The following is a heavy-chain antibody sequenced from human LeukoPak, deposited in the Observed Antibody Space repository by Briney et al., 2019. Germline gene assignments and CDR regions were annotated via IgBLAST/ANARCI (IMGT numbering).Heavy chain of an antibody. CDR1: GGSFSGYY. J-gene: IGHJ4*02. D-gene: IGHD3-9*01. CDR3: ARLGTTYYDILTGRLYRGNYFDY. CDR2: INHSGST. Sequence: SETLSLTCAVYGGSFSGYYWSWIRQPPGKGLEWIGEINHSGSTNYNPSLKSRVTISVDTSKNQFSLKLSSVTAADTAVYYCARLGTTYYDILTGRLYRGNYFDYWGQGTLVTVSS. V-gene: IGHV4-34*01.